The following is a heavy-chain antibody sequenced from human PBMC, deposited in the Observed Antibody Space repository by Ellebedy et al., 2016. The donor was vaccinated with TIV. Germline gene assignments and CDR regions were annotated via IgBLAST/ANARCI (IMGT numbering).Heavy chain of an antibody. V-gene: IGHV4-34*01. CDR3: ARSARYYDILTGYYTAYYYMDV. J-gene: IGHJ6*03. D-gene: IGHD3-9*01. Sequence: MPSETLSLTCAVYGGSFSGCYWSWIRQPPGKGLVWIGEINHSGSTNYNPSLKTRVTISVDTSKNQLSLKLSSVTAADTAVYYCARSARYYDILTGYYTAYYYMDVWGKGTTVTVSS. CDR2: INHSGST. CDR1: GGSFSGCY.